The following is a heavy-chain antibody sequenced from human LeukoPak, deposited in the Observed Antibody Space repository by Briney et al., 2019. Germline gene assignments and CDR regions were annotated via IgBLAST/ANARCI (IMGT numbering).Heavy chain of an antibody. V-gene: IGHV1-69*05. D-gene: IGHD3-22*01. CDR3: AREYVAMIVENEHESPNGG. CDR1: GGTFSSYA. J-gene: IGHJ4*02. CDR2: IIPIFGTA. Sequence: SVKVSCKASGGTFSSYAISWVRQAPGQGLEWMGRIIPIFGTANYAQKFQGRVTITTDESTSTAYMELSSLRSEDTAVYYCAREYVAMIVENEHESPNGGWGQGTLVTVSS.